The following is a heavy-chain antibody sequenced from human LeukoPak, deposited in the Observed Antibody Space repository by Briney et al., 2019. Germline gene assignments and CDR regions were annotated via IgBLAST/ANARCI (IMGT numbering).Heavy chain of an antibody. CDR2: IYFSET. V-gene: IGHV4-39*01. CDR3: ASPSKLVISRGGFDI. J-gene: IGHJ3*02. CDR1: GASFSDTTYY. Sequence: SETLSLTCTVSGASFSDTTYYWAWIRQPPGKGLEWIGSIYFSETKYNPSLKSRITISGDTSKNQFSLKLSSVTAADTAVYYCASPSKLVISRGGFDIWGQGPMVTVSA. D-gene: IGHD3-22*01.